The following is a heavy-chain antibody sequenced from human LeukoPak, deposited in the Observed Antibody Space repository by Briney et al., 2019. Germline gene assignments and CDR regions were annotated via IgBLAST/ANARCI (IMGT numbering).Heavy chain of an antibody. CDR2: ISYDGSNK. CDR1: GFTFSSYA. Sequence: PGGSLRLSCAASGFTFSSYAMHWIRQAPGKGLEWVAVISYDGSNKYYADSVKGRFTISRDNSKNTLYLQMNSLRAEDTAVYYCARDSRETYDFWSGHDYWGQGTLVTVSS. J-gene: IGHJ4*02. D-gene: IGHD3-3*01. CDR3: ARDSRETYDFWSGHDY. V-gene: IGHV3-30-3*01.